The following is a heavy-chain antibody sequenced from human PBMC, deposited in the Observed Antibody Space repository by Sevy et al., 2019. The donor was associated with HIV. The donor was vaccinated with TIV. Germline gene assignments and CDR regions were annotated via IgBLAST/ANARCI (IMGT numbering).Heavy chain of an antibody. CDR2: IYYNGHI. V-gene: IGHV4-59*08. J-gene: IGHJ4*02. CDR3: AGENAWGRGYS. Sequence: SETLSLTCTVSGGSITSLYWNWIRQPPGKGLGWIANIYYNGHINYNPSLKSRVTLSLDTSKNQFSLRLSSGTAADTAMYYCAGENAWGRGYSWGQGTLVTVSS. D-gene: IGHD1-26*01. CDR1: GGSITSLY.